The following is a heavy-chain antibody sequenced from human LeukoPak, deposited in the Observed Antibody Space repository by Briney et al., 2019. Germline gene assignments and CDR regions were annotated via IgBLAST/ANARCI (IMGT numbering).Heavy chain of an antibody. V-gene: IGHV4-4*07. CDR3: ARDRVTIFGVVTIGSFDY. Sequence: PSETLSLTCAVYGGSFSGYYWSWIRQPPGKGLEWIGRIYTGGNTNYNPSLKSRVTMSVDTSKNQLSLRLSSVTAADTAVYYCARDRVTIFGVVTIGSFDYWGQGTLVTVSS. J-gene: IGHJ4*02. CDR2: IYTGGNT. D-gene: IGHD3-3*01. CDR1: GGSFSGYY.